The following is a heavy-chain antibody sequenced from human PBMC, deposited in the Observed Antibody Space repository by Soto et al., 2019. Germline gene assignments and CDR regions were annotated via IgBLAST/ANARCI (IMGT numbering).Heavy chain of an antibody. Sequence: SLKVSCKASGFTFTSSAVQWVRQARGQRLEFIGWIVVGSGNTNYAQKFQERVTITRDMSTSTAYMELSSLRSEDTAVYYCAAASTMVRGVIIPYYYYGMDVWGQGTTVTVSS. J-gene: IGHJ6*02. CDR3: AAASTMVRGVIIPYYYYGMDV. V-gene: IGHV1-58*01. CDR2: IVVGSGNT. D-gene: IGHD3-10*01. CDR1: GFTFTSSA.